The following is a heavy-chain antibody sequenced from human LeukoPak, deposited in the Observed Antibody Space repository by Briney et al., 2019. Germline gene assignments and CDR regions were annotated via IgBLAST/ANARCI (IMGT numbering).Heavy chain of an antibody. CDR1: GFTFSSYW. J-gene: IGHJ6*02. V-gene: IGHV3-74*01. Sequence: GGSLRLSCAASGFTFSSYWMHWVRRAPGKGLVWVSRINSDGSSTSYADSVKGRFTISRDNAKNTLYLQMNSLRAEDTAVYYCATGDTYYYGSGSYAYYYGMDVWGQGNTVTVSS. CDR3: ATGDTYYYGSGSYAYYYGMDV. D-gene: IGHD3-10*01. CDR2: INSDGSST.